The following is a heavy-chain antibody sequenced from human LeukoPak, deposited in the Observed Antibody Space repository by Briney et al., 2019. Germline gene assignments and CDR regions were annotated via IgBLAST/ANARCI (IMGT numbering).Heavy chain of an antibody. Sequence: SETLSLTCTVSGVSVSSGSYYWSWIRQPPGKGLEWIGYIYYSGSTNYNPSLKSRVTISVDTSKNQFSLKLSSVTAADTAVYYCAASLGWLQGWFDPWGQGTLVTVSS. CDR3: AASLGWLQGWFDP. CDR2: IYYSGST. D-gene: IGHD5-24*01. CDR1: GVSVSSGSYY. V-gene: IGHV4-61*01. J-gene: IGHJ5*02.